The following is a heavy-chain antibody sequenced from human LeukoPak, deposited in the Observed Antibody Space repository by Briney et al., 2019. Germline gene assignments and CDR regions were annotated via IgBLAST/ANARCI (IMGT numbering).Heavy chain of an antibody. V-gene: IGHV5-51*01. D-gene: IGHD6-13*01. J-gene: IGHJ4*02. CDR1: GYSFTSYW. CDR3: ARLLRNIAAAVYYFDY. Sequence: PGESLKISCKGSGYSFTSYWIGWVRPMPGKGLEWMGIIYLGDSDTRYSPSFQGQVTISAAKSISTAYLQWSSLKASDTAMYYCARLLRNIAAAVYYFDYWGQGTLVTVSS. CDR2: IYLGDSDT.